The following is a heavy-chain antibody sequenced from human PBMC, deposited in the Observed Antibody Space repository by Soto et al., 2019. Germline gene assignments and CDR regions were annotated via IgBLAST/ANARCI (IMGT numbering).Heavy chain of an antibody. CDR2: ISSSSSTI. Sequence: GGSLRLSCAASGFTFSSYSMNWVRQAPGKGLEWVSYISSSSSTIYYADSVKGRFTISRDNAKNSLYLQMNSLRDEDTAVYYCARGGRTKLGRNDYYGMDVWGQGTTVTVSS. D-gene: IGHD6-6*01. V-gene: IGHV3-48*02. CDR1: GFTFSSYS. J-gene: IGHJ6*02. CDR3: ARGGRTKLGRNDYYGMDV.